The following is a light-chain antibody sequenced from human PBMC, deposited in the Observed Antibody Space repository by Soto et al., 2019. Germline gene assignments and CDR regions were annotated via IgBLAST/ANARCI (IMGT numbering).Light chain of an antibody. CDR1: SSDVGGYNY. Sequence: QSALTQPASVSGSPGQSITISCTGTSSDVGGYNYVSWYQQHPGKAHKLMIYEVSNRPSGVSNRFSGSKSGNTASLTISGLQAEDEDDYYCSSYTSSSTRVFGGGTKVTVL. CDR2: EVS. J-gene: IGLJ3*02. V-gene: IGLV2-14*01. CDR3: SSYTSSSTRV.